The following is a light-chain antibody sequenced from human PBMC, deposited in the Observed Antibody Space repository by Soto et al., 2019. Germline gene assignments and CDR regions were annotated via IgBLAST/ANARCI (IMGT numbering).Light chain of an antibody. CDR2: VVS. CDR1: SSDVGTYNY. CDR3: SAYTSSLTLYV. V-gene: IGLV2-14*03. J-gene: IGLJ1*01. Sequence: QSVPTQPASVSGSPGQSITISCTGTSSDVGTYNYVSWYQQNSGKTSKLMIYVVSNSPSGVSTRFSGSKSGNTASLTTSRLQSEDEADYYCSAYTSSLTLYVFGSGTKVTVL.